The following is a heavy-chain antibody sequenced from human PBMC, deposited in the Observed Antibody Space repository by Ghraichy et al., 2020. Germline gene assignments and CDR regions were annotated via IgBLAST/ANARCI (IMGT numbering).Heavy chain of an antibody. Sequence: SQTLSLTCTVSGGSISSGGYYWSWIRQHPGKGLEWIGYIYYSGSTYYNPSLKSRVTISVDTSKNQFSLKLSSVTAADTAVYYCARVGGLDRLGGYNFDYWGQGTLVTVSS. CDR1: GGSISSGGYY. CDR2: IYYSGST. J-gene: IGHJ4*02. D-gene: IGHD5-18*01. V-gene: IGHV4-31*03. CDR3: ARVGGLDRLGGYNFDY.